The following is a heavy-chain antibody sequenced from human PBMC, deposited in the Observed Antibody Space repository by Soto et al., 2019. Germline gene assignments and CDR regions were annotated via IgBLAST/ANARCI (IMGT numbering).Heavy chain of an antibody. CDR1: GGSISSYY. Sequence: SETLSLTCTVSGGSISSYYWGWIRQPPGKGLEWIGSIYYSGSTYYNPSLKSQVTISVDTSKNQFSLKLSSVTAADTAVYYCARPGNYGSGSYLYYLDYWGQGTLVTVSS. J-gene: IGHJ4*02. CDR2: IYYSGST. D-gene: IGHD3-10*01. CDR3: ARPGNYGSGSYLYYLDY. V-gene: IGHV4-39*01.